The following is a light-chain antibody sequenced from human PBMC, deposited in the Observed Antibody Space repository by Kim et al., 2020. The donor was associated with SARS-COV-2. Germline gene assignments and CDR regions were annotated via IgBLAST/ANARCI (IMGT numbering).Light chain of an antibody. V-gene: IGLV7-46*01. CDR3: LLSYSDSRV. CDR2: DTG. CDR1: TGAVTSGHF. Sequence: GGAVTLTGDSSTGAVTSGHFPCWFQQKPGQAPRTLIYDTGYRHSWTPARFSGSLLGGKAALTLSAAQAEDEADYYCLLSYSDSRVFGGGTKLTVL. J-gene: IGLJ2*01.